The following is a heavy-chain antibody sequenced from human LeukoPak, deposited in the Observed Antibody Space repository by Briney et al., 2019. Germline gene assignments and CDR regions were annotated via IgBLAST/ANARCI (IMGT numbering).Heavy chain of an antibody. Sequence: WGSLRLSCAASGFTFSSYDMHWVCQAPGKGLEWVAVISYDGNNKYYADSVKGRFTISRDNSKKTLYLQMNSLRAEDTAVYYCARDGYNEEDWFFDLWGRGILAAVSS. D-gene: IGHD5-24*01. CDR3: ARDGYNEEDWFFDL. V-gene: IGHV3-30-3*01. CDR1: GFTFSSYD. CDR2: ISYDGNNK. J-gene: IGHJ2*01.